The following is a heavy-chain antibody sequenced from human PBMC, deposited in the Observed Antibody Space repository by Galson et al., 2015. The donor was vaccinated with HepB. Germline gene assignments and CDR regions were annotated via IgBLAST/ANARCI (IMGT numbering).Heavy chain of an antibody. CDR2: MTPNSGNT. J-gene: IGHJ6*02. CDR3: ARVRYGDYGMDV. CDR1: GYTFTSYD. V-gene: IGHV1-8*01. Sequence: SVKVSCKASGYTFTSYDINWVRQATGQGLEWMGWMTPNSGNTAYAQKFQGRVTMTRNTSISTAYMELSSLRSEDTAVYYCARVRYGDYGMDVWGQGTTVTVSS. D-gene: IGHD4-17*01.